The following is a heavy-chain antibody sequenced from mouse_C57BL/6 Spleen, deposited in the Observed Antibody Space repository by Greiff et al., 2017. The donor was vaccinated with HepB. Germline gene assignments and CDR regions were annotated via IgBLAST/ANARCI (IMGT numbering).Heavy chain of an antibody. J-gene: IGHJ4*01. CDR1: GFTFTDYY. V-gene: IGHV7-3*01. D-gene: IGHD1-1*01. Sequence: DVHLVESGGGLVQPGGSLSLSCAASGFTFTDYYMSWVRQPPGKALEWLGFIRNKANGYTTEYSASVKGRFTISRDNSQSILYLQMNALRAEDSDTYYVASPIYYYGSSDDYYAMDYWGQGTSVTVSS. CDR2: IRNKANGYTT. CDR3: ASPIYYYGSSDDYYAMDY.